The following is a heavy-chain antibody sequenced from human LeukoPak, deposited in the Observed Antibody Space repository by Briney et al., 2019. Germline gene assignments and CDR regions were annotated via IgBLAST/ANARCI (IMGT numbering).Heavy chain of an antibody. CDR1: GGSISSYY. Sequence: SETPSLTCTVSGGSISSYYWSWIRQPPGKGLEWIGYIYYSGSTNYNPSLKSRVTISVDTSKNQFSLKLSSVTAADTAVYYCARYSSSWRAVDYWGQGTLVTVSS. J-gene: IGHJ4*02. CDR3: ARYSSSWRAVDY. V-gene: IGHV4-59*01. D-gene: IGHD6-13*01. CDR2: IYYSGST.